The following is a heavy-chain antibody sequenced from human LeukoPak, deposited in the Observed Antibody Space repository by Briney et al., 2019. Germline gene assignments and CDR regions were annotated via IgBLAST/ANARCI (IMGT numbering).Heavy chain of an antibody. CDR1: GYTFTGCY. J-gene: IGHJ4*02. Sequence: ASVKVSCKASGYTFTGCYMHWVRQAPGQGLEWMGWINPNSGGTNYAQKFQGRVTMTRDTSISTAYMELSRLRSDDTAVYYCARELGGSSGRYYFDYWGQGTLVTVSS. CDR3: ARELGGSSGRYYFDY. CDR2: INPNSGGT. V-gene: IGHV1-2*02. D-gene: IGHD1-26*01.